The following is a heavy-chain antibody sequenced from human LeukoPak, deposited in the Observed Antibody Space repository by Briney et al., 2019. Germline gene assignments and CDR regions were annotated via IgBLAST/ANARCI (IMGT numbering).Heavy chain of an antibody. D-gene: IGHD2-15*01. J-gene: IGHJ3*02. CDR1: GGSISSGGYS. CDR2: IYHSGST. Sequence: SETLSLTCAVSGGSISSGGYSWSWIRQPPGKGLEWIGYIYHSGSTYYNPSLKSRVTISVDRSKNQFSLKLSSVTAADTAVYYCASCSGGSCYPDAFDIWGQGTMVTVSS. CDR3: ASCSGGSCYPDAFDI. V-gene: IGHV4-30-2*01.